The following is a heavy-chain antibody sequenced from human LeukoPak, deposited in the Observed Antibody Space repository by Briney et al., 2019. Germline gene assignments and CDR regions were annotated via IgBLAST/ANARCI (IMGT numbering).Heavy chain of an antibody. CDR2: NIPILGIA. Sequence: SVKVSCKASGGTFTSYTISWVRQAPGQGLEWMGRNIPILGIANYAQKFQGRVTITADKSAGTAYMELSSLRSEDTAVYYCARSRNYDILTGYSYYFDYWGQGTLVTVSS. D-gene: IGHD3-9*01. CDR1: GGTFTSYT. CDR3: ARSRNYDILTGYSYYFDY. J-gene: IGHJ4*02. V-gene: IGHV1-69*02.